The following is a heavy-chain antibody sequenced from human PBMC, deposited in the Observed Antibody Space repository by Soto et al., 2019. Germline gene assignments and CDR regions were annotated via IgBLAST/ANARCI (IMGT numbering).Heavy chain of an antibody. J-gene: IGHJ6*02. D-gene: IGHD6-13*01. CDR3: ARDPGTIAAAGIEAMDV. CDR1: GFTVSSNY. V-gene: IGHV3-53*01. CDR2: IYSGGST. Sequence: EVQLVESGGGLIQPGGSLSLSCAASGFTVSSNYMSWVRQAPGKGLEWVSVIYSGGSTYYADSVKGRFTISRDNSKNTLYPQMNSLRAEDTAVYYCARDPGTIAAAGIEAMDVWGQGTTVTVSS.